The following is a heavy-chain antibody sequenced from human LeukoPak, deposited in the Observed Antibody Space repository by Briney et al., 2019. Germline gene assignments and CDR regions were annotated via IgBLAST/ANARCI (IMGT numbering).Heavy chain of an antibody. V-gene: IGHV4-59*08. Sequence: SETLSLTCTVSGGSISSDYWSWIRQPPGKGLEWIGYIHYSGRTDYNPSLKSRVTISVDTSKTQFSLKLSSVTAADTAVYYCATLRGSSSAVFDYWGQGTLVTVSS. D-gene: IGHD2-2*01. CDR3: ATLRGSSSAVFDY. J-gene: IGHJ4*02. CDR2: IHYSGRT. CDR1: GGSISSDY.